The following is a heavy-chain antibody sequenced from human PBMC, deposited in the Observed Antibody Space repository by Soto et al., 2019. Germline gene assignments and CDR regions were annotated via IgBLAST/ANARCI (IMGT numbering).Heavy chain of an antibody. CDR1: GFTFSSYS. Sequence: EVQLVESGGGLVKPGGSLRLSCVVSGFTFSSYSMNWVRQAPGKGLEWVSSISSSSSYIYYADSVKGRFTISRDNAKNSLYLQMNSLRAEDTAVYYCARNRAGWLNYYYYMDVWGKGTTVTVSS. D-gene: IGHD3-16*01. J-gene: IGHJ6*03. CDR2: ISSSSSYI. CDR3: ARNRAGWLNYYYYMDV. V-gene: IGHV3-21*01.